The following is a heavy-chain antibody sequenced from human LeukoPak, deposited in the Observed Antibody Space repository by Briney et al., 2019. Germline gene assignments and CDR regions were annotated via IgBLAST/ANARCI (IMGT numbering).Heavy chain of an antibody. Sequence: SETMSLTCAVSGYSISSGYYWGWVRQPPGKGLEWIGSIYHSGSTYYNPSLKSRVTISVDTSKNQFSLKLSSVTAADTAVYYCARLDYDHFFDYWGQGTLVTVSS. V-gene: IGHV4-38-2*01. CDR2: IYHSGST. CDR1: GYSISSGYY. D-gene: IGHD3-3*01. J-gene: IGHJ4*02. CDR3: ARLDYDHFFDY.